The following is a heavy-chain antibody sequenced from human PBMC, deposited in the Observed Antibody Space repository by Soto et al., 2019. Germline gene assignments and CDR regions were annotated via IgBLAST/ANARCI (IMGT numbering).Heavy chain of an antibody. Sequence: PGGSLRLSCAASGFTFSSYAMSWVRQAPGKGLEWVSAISGSGGSTYYADSVKGRFTISRDNSKNTLYLQMNSLRAEDTAVYYCAKNPYRVAAAGTHGPYYFDYWGQGTLVTVSS. CDR3: AKNPYRVAAAGTHGPYYFDY. CDR1: GFTFSSYA. J-gene: IGHJ4*02. V-gene: IGHV3-23*01. CDR2: ISGSGGST. D-gene: IGHD6-13*01.